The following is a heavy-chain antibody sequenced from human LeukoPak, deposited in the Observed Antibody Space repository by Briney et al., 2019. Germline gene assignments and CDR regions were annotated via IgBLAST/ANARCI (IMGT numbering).Heavy chain of an antibody. D-gene: IGHD6-6*01. CDR3: ARGTRAARNNFYY. Sequence: GASGKLSCTASRATFSRYAISWVRQAPGQRLEWMGGIIPIFGTANYAQKCQGRVTISTDESTRTAYMELSSLKSKDTAVYYCARGTRAARNNFYYRGQRTLVTVSS. CDR2: IIPIFGTA. J-gene: IGHJ4*02. V-gene: IGHV1-69*05. CDR1: RATFSRYA.